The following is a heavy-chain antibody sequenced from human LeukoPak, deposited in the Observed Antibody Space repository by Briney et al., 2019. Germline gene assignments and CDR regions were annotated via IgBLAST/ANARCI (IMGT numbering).Heavy chain of an antibody. D-gene: IGHD2-2*01. CDR1: GFTFSDYY. V-gene: IGHV3-11*06. CDR2: ISSSSSYT. Sequence: GGSLRLSCAASGFTFSDYYMNWIRQAPGKGLEWVSYISSSSSYTNYADSVKGRFTISRDNAKNSLYLQMNSLRAEDTAVYYCAREASSTSYEIGFDPWGQGTLVTVSS. CDR3: AREASSTSYEIGFDP. J-gene: IGHJ5*02.